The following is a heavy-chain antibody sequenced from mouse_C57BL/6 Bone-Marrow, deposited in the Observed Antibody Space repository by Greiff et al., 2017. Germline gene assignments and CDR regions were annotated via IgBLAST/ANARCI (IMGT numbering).Heavy chain of an antibody. V-gene: IGHV1-50*01. J-gene: IGHJ3*01. D-gene: IGHD2-3*01. CDR3: ARRDDGYLPFAY. CDR1: GYTFTSYW. CDR2: IDPSDSYT. Sequence: QVQLQQPGAELVKPGASVKLSCKASGYTFTSYWMQWVKQRPGQGLEWIGEIDPSDSYTNYNQKFKGKATLTVDTSSSTAYMQLSSLTSEDSAVYYCARRDDGYLPFAYWGQGTLVTVSA.